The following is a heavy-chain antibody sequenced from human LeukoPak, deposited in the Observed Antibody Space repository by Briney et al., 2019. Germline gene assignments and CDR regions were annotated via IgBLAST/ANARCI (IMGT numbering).Heavy chain of an antibody. J-gene: IGHJ4*02. D-gene: IGHD5-24*01. CDR2: INPNSGGT. CDR3: ARATFWDGYNC. CDR1: GYTFVGYY. V-gene: IGHV1-2*02. Sequence: EASVKVSCKASGYTFVGYYIHWVRQAPGQGLEWVGWINPNSGGTNYAQKFQGGVTMTRDTSISTVYMELSGLRSDDTAVYYCARATFWDGYNCWGQGTLVTVSS.